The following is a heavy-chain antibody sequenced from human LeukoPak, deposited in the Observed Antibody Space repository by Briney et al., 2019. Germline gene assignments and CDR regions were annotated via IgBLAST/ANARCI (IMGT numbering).Heavy chain of an antibody. CDR1: GFTFSSYS. CDR2: ISSSSSYI. J-gene: IGHJ5*02. V-gene: IGHV3-21*01. Sequence: GGSLRLSCAASGFTFSSYSMNWVRQAPGKGLEWVSFISSSSSYIYYADSMKGRFTISRDNAKNSLYLQMNSLRAEDTAVYYCARDRYGDYLSRFDPWGQGTLVTVSS. D-gene: IGHD4-17*01. CDR3: ARDRYGDYLSRFDP.